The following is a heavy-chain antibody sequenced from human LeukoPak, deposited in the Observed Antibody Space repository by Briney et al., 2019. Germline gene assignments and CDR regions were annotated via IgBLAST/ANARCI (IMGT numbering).Heavy chain of an antibody. J-gene: IGHJ6*03. CDR1: GFRFSSYA. CDR3: AKDVLLAARIYYYYYMDV. CDR2: ISGSGGST. V-gene: IGHV3-23*01. D-gene: IGHD6-6*01. Sequence: GGSLRLACAASGFRFSSYAMSWVRQAPGKGLEWVSAISGSGGSTYYADSVKGRFTISRDNSKNTLYLQMNSLRAEDTAVYYCAKDVLLAARIYYYYYMDVWGKGTTVTVSS.